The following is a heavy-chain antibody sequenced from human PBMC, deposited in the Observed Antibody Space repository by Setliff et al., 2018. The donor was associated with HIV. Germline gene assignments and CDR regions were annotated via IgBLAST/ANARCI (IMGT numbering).Heavy chain of an antibody. D-gene: IGHD2-15*01. J-gene: IGHJ6*02. CDR1: GGSLTNHY. CDR3: ARAPSCIGGNCILYYYYYSGLDA. CDR2: ITDTGHT. Sequence: SETLSLTCTVYGGSLTNHYWTWIRQPPGRGLEWIGEITDTGHTNYNSSLQSRATISLDTPRKQFSLKLTSVTASDAAIYYCARAPSCIGGNCILYYYYYSGLDAWGQGTTVTVSS. V-gene: IGHV4-34*01.